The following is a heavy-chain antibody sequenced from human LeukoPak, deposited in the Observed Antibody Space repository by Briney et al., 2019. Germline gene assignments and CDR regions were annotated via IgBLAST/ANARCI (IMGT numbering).Heavy chain of an antibody. CDR3: VRDREESIAVAGTSDY. Sequence: ASVKVFCKASGYTFTSYGISWVRQAPGQGLEWMGWISAYKDKTNYAQKLQGRVTMTTDKSTSTAYMELRSLRPDDTAVYYCVRDREESIAVAGTSDYWGQGTLVTVSS. V-gene: IGHV1-18*01. J-gene: IGHJ4*02. D-gene: IGHD6-19*01. CDR2: ISAYKDKT. CDR1: GYTFTSYG.